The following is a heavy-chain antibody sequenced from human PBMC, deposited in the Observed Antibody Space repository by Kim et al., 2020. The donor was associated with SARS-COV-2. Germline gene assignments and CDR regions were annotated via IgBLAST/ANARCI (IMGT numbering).Heavy chain of an antibody. Sequence: SETLSLTCTVSGGSISSYYWSWIRQPPGKGLEWIGYIYYSGSTNYNPSLKSRVTISVDTSKNQFSLKLSPVTAADTAVYYCARQITMVRGITFGELVWFDPWGQGTLVTVSS. J-gene: IGHJ5*02. CDR1: GGSISSYY. D-gene: IGHD3-10*01. CDR3: ARQITMVRGITFGELVWFDP. V-gene: IGHV4-59*08. CDR2: IYYSGST.